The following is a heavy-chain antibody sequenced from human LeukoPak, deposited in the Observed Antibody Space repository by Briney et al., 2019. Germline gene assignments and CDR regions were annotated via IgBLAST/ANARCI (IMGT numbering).Heavy chain of an antibody. V-gene: IGHV3-23*01. CDR2: VSGSGDNT. J-gene: IGHJ4*02. CDR1: GFTFSSYA. D-gene: IGHD3-10*01. Sequence: GGSLRLSCAAPGFTFSSYAMSWVRQAPGKGLEWVSAVSGSGDNTFYADSVKGRFTISRDNSKNTLYLQMNSLRAEDTAIYYCTRASDHGSGSYRYGGQGTLVTVSS. CDR3: TRASDHGSGSYRY.